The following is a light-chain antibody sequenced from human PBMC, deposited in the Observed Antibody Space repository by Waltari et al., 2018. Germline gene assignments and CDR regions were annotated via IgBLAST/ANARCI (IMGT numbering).Light chain of an antibody. Sequence: QAVLTQPSSLSASPGASASLTCTLRSGINVGTYRIYWYQQKPGSPPQYLLRYKSDSDKQQGSGVPSRFSGSKDGSAKAGSLLISGLQSEDEADYYGMIWHSSAWVFGGGTKLTVL. V-gene: IGLV5-45*03. J-gene: IGLJ3*02. CDR2: YKSDSDK. CDR1: SGINVGTYR. CDR3: MIWHSSAWV.